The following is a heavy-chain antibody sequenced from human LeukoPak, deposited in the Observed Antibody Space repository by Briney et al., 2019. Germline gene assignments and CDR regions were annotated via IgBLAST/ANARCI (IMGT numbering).Heavy chain of an antibody. CDR2: ISSSSSYI. CDR1: GFTFSSYS. Sequence: GGSLRLSCAASGFTFSSYSMNWVRQVPGKGLEWVSSISSSSSYIYYADSVKGRFTISRDNAKNSLYLQMNSLRAEDTAVYYCARDGSYSATAKFDYWGQGTLVTVSS. CDR3: ARDGSYSATAKFDY. D-gene: IGHD5-18*01. J-gene: IGHJ4*02. V-gene: IGHV3-21*01.